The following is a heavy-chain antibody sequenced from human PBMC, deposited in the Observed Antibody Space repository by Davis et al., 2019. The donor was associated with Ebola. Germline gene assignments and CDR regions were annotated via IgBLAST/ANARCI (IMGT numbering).Heavy chain of an antibody. CDR3: ARRVYDSSGYYYFDY. V-gene: IGHV3-64*02. D-gene: IGHD3-22*01. J-gene: IGHJ4*02. CDR2: MSTNGVTT. CDR1: GFTFSNYA. Sequence: PGGSLRLSCSASGFTFSNYAIHWVRQAPGKGLEHVPGMSTNGVTTYYADSVKGRFTISRDNTKNTLDLQMGSLRAEDTAMYYCARRVYDSSGYYYFDYWGQGTPVTVSS.